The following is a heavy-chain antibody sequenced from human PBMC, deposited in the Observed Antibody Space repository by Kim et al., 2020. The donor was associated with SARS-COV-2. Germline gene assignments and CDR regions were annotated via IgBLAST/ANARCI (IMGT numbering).Heavy chain of an antibody. V-gene: IGHV3-23*01. CDR1: GFTFSSYA. J-gene: IGHJ5*02. Sequence: GGSLRLSCAASGFTFSSYAMSWVRQAPGKGLEWVSAISGSGGSTYYADSVKGRFTISRDNSKNTLYLQMNSLRAEDTAVYYCSYDFWSGSRNPWGQGTLVTVSS. CDR2: ISGSGGST. D-gene: IGHD3-3*01. CDR3: SYDFWSGSRNP.